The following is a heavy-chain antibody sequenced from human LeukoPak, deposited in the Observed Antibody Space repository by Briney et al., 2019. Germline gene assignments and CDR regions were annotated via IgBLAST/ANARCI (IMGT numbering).Heavy chain of an antibody. V-gene: IGHV1-2*02. J-gene: IGHJ1*01. CDR2: INPNSGGT. CDR1: GYTFTGSY. Sequence: ASVKVSCKASGYTFTGSYMHWVRQAPGQGLVWMVWINPNSGGTNYAQKFQGRVTMTRDTSISTAYMELNRLRSDDTAVYYCARDWAWEQVWFQHWGQGTLVTVSS. CDR3: ARDWAWEQVWFQH. D-gene: IGHD1-26*01.